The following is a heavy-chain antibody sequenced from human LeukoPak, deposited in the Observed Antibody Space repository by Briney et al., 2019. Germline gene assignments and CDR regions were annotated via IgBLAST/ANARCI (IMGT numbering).Heavy chain of an antibody. D-gene: IGHD3-16*01. J-gene: IGHJ4*02. Sequence: SETLSLTCAVSGGSISSSNWWSWVRQPPGKGLEWIGEIYHSGSTNYNPSLKSRVTISVDKSKNQFSLKLSSVTAADTAVYYCAREGGGTELYYFDYWGQGTLVTVSS. CDR3: AREGGGTELYYFDY. V-gene: IGHV4-4*02. CDR2: IYHSGST. CDR1: GGSISSSNW.